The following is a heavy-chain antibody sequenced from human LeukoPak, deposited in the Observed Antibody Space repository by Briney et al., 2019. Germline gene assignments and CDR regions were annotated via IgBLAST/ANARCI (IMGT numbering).Heavy chain of an antibody. J-gene: IGHJ4*02. CDR2: INAGNENT. CDR1: GYTFTSYA. V-gene: IGHV1-3*01. CDR3: ARDLYGDYFDY. D-gene: IGHD3-16*01. Sequence: TSVKVPCKASGYTFTSYAMHWVRQAPGQRLEWMGWINAGNENTKYSQRFQGRVSITRDTSASTAYMELSSLTSEDTAVYYCARDLYGDYFDYWGQGTLVTVSS.